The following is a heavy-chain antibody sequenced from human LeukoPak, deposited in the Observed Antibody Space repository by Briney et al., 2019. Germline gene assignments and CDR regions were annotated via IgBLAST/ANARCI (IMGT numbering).Heavy chain of an antibody. CDR3: AKDMTAAAGSIDY. CDR1: GFTFVDLA. D-gene: IGHD6-13*01. V-gene: IGHV3-9*01. Sequence: GGSRRFSCAAPGFTFVDLAMPGFRQAPGKGLNWVSGISWNSGSIGYADSVKGRFTISRDNAKHSLYLQMNSLRAEDTALYYCAKDMTAAAGSIDYWGQGTLATVSS. J-gene: IGHJ4*02. CDR2: ISWNSGSI.